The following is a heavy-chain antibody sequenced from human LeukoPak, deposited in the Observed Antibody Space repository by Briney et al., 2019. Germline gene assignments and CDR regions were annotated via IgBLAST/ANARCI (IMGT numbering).Heavy chain of an antibody. CDR3: ARSGGLWLLTYYFDY. CDR1: GDSISSNSYF. D-gene: IGHD3-22*01. CDR2: IYYSGST. J-gene: IGHJ4*02. Sequence: PSETLSLTCTVSGDSISSNSYFWGWIRQPPGKGLEWIGSIYYSGSTYYNPSLKSRVTISVDTSKNQLSLKLSSVTAADTAVYFCARSGGLWLLTYYFDYWGQGTLVTVSS. V-gene: IGHV4-39*07.